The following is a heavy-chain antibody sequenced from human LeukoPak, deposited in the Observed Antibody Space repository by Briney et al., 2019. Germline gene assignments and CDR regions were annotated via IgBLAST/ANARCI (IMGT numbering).Heavy chain of an antibody. CDR1: GGTFSSYA. CDR2: IIPIFGTA. J-gene: IGHJ5*02. CDR3: ARGGIVVPAAISWFDP. V-gene: IGHV1-69*05. Sequence: ASVKVSCKASGGTFSSYAISWVRQAPGQGLEWMGRIIPIFGTANYAQKFQGRVTITTDESTSTAYMELSSLRSEDTAVYYCARGGIVVPAAISWFDPWGQGTLVTVSS. D-gene: IGHD2-2*01.